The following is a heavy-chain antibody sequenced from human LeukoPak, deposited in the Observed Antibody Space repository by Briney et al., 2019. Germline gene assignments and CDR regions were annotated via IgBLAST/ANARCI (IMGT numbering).Heavy chain of an antibody. CDR3: ARDNPVRGTLYYYMDV. J-gene: IGHJ6*03. Sequence: SETLSLTCTVSGGSISSYYWSWIRQPPGKGLEWIGYIYYSGSTNYNPSLKSRATISVDTSKNQFSLKLSSVTAADTAVYYCARDNPVRGTLYYYMDVWGKGTTVTISS. CDR2: IYYSGST. V-gene: IGHV4-59*01. D-gene: IGHD3-22*01. CDR1: GGSISSYY.